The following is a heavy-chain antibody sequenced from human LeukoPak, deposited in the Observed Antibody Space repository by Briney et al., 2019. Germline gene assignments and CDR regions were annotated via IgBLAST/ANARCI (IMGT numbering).Heavy chain of an antibody. D-gene: IGHD6-13*01. Sequence: GGSLRLSCAASGFTFSSYGMHWVRHAPGKGLEWVAFIRYDGSNKYYADSVKGRFTISRDNSKNTLYLQMNSLRAEDTAVHYCAKGGAAAGNTPFYYYYYYMDVWGKGTTVTVSS. J-gene: IGHJ6*03. V-gene: IGHV3-30*02. CDR3: AKGGAAAGNTPFYYYYYYMDV. CDR1: GFTFSSYG. CDR2: IRYDGSNK.